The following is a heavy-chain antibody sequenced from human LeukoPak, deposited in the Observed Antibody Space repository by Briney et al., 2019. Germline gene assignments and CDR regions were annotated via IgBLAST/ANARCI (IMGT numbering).Heavy chain of an antibody. D-gene: IGHD6-13*01. CDR3: AKTASDSPSWYFDY. CDR1: GFTFSSYA. J-gene: IGHJ4*02. Sequence: PGGSLRLSCAASGFTFSSYAMSWVRQAPGKGLEWVSGISGSGGGTYYADSVKGRFTISRDNSKNTLYLQMNSLRGEDTAVYYCAKTASDSPSWYFDYWGQGTLVTVSS. CDR2: ISGSGGGT. V-gene: IGHV3-23*01.